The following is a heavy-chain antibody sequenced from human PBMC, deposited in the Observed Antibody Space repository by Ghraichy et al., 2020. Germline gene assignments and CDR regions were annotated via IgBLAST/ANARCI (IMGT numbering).Heavy chain of an antibody. D-gene: IGHD1-26*01. CDR1: GFTFSSYA. CDR2: ISGSGGST. V-gene: IGHV3-23*01. J-gene: IGHJ4*02. Sequence: GSLRLSCAASGFTFSSYAMSWVRQAPGKGLEWVSAISGSGGSTYYADSVKGRFTISRDNSKNTLYLQMNSLRAEDTAVYYCAKALEGELLGAYWGQGTLVTVSS. CDR3: AKALEGELLGAY.